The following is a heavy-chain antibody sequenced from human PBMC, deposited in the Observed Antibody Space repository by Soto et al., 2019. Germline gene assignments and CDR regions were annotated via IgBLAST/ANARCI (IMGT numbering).Heavy chain of an antibody. V-gene: IGHV1-69*02. D-gene: IGHD3-10*01. CDR2: IIPILGIA. Sequence: QVQLVQSGAEVKKPGSSVKVSCKASGGTFSSYTISWVRQAPGQGLEWMGRIIPILGIANYAQKFQGRVTITADKSTITAYMELSSLRSEDTAVDYCSAYGSGSYIFDYWGQGTLVTVSS. J-gene: IGHJ4*02. CDR3: SAYGSGSYIFDY. CDR1: GGTFSSYT.